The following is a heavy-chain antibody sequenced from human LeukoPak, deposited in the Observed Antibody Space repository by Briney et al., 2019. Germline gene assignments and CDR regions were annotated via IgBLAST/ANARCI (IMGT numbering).Heavy chain of an antibody. CDR1: GFTFSSYA. CDR2: ISGSGGST. D-gene: IGHD6-19*01. Sequence: QPGGSLRLSCAASGFTFSSYAMSWVRQAPGKGLEWISAISGSGGSTYYADSVKGRFTISRDNSKNTLYLQMNSLRAEDTAVYYCARDKKQWLVSGGSDYWGQGTLVTVSS. CDR3: ARDKKQWLVSGGSDY. J-gene: IGHJ4*02. V-gene: IGHV3-23*01.